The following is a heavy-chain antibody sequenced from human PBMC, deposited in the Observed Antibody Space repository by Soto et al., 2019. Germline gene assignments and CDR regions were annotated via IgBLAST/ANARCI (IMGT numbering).Heavy chain of an antibody. V-gene: IGHV3-21*01. CDR1: GFTFSSYS. CDR2: ISSSSSYI. Sequence: EVQLVESGGGLVKPGGSLRLSCAASGFTFSSYSMNWVRQAPGKGLEWVSSISSSSSYIYYADSVKGRFTISRDNAKNSLYLQRNSLRAEDTAVYYCARDRGVVVINDSFDIWGQGTMVTVSS. J-gene: IGHJ3*02. CDR3: ARDRGVVVINDSFDI. D-gene: IGHD2-15*01.